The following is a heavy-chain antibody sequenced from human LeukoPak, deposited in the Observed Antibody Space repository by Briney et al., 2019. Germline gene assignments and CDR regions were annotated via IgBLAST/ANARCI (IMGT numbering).Heavy chain of an antibody. Sequence: PGGSLRLSCEASGFTFGNFGMTWVRQAPGKGLEWVSAVSGSGGSTNYADSVKGRFTISRDTSKNTLYLQMNSLRAEDTAVYYCAKGGYSSGYYFDYWGQGTLVTVSS. J-gene: IGHJ4*02. D-gene: IGHD6-19*01. CDR2: VSGSGGST. CDR1: GFTFGNFG. CDR3: AKGGYSSGYYFDY. V-gene: IGHV3-23*01.